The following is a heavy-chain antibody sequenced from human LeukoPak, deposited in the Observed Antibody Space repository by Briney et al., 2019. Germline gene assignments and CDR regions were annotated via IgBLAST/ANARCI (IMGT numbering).Heavy chain of an antibody. CDR1: GGSISSYY. D-gene: IGHD5-18*01. CDR2: IYYSGST. CDR3: ARSGYSYGADAFDI. V-gene: IGHV4-59*01. Sequence: PSETLSLTCTVAGGSISSYYWSWIRQHPGKGLEWIGYIYYSGSTNYNPSLKIRVTISVDTSKNQFSLKLSSVTAADTAVYYCARSGYSYGADAFDIWGQGTMVTVSS. J-gene: IGHJ3*02.